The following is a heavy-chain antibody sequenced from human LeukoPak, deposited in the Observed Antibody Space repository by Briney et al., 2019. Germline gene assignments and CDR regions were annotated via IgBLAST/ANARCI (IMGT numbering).Heavy chain of an antibody. CDR3: ARGGGDDILTGYYRHYYYGMDV. V-gene: IGHV1-69*06. J-gene: IGHJ6*02. Sequence: GASVKVSCKASGGTFSSYAISWVRQAPGQGLEWMGGIIPIFGTANYAQKFQGRVTITADKSTSTAYMELSSLRSEDTAVYYCARGGGDDILTGYYRHYYYGMDVWGQGALVTVSS. CDR1: GGTFSSYA. D-gene: IGHD3-9*01. CDR2: IIPIFGTA.